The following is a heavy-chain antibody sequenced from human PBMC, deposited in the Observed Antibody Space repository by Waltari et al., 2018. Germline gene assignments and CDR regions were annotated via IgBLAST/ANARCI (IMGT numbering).Heavy chain of an antibody. Sequence: EVRLVESGGGLVQPGGSMSLSCVASGFTFSSSWMSWVRQAPGKGLEWVASIKEDGSERYYVDSAKGRSTISRDNAKTSLFLQMNSLRVEDTAVYYCARGPYWGQGTTVTVSS. J-gene: IGHJ6*02. CDR3: ARGPY. V-gene: IGHV3-7*04. D-gene: IGHD2-21*01. CDR1: GFTFSSSW. CDR2: IKEDGSER.